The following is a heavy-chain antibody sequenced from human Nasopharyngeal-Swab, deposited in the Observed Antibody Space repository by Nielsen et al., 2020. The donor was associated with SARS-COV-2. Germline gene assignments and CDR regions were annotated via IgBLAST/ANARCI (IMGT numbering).Heavy chain of an antibody. D-gene: IGHD1-26*01. CDR3: AKEDGIVGATRDFGAY. V-gene: IGHV3-23*01. CDR2: ISGSGGST. Sequence: WIRQPPGKGLEWVSAISGSGGSTYYADSVKGRFTISRDNSKNTLYLQMSSLRAEDTAVYYCAKEDGIVGATRDFGAYWGQGTLVTVSS. J-gene: IGHJ4*02.